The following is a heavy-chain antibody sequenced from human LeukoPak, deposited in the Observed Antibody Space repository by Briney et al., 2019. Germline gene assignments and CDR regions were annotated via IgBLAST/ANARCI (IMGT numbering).Heavy chain of an antibody. D-gene: IGHD2-21*02. Sequence: GRSLRLSCAAPGFTVSSNYMSWVRQAPGKELEWVSVIYSGGSTYYADSVKGRFTISRDNSKNTLYLQMNSLRAEDTAVYYCASGYCGGDCSYYYGMDVWGQGTTVTVSS. CDR3: ASGYCGGDCSYYYGMDV. J-gene: IGHJ6*02. CDR2: IYSGGST. CDR1: GFTVSSNY. V-gene: IGHV3-66*01.